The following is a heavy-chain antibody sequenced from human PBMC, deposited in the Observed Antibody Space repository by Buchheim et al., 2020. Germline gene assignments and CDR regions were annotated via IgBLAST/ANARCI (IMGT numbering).Heavy chain of an antibody. CDR2: IFPRDSDM. CDR3: VRGSGYCTNTRCYLFDY. J-gene: IGHJ4*02. V-gene: IGHV5-51*01. D-gene: IGHD2-2*01. Sequence: EVQLVQSGAEVKKPGESLKISCNGSGYTFTEYWIGWVRQMPGKGLEWMGMIFPRDSDMRWSPSFQGQVTISADKSASSAYLQWSSLEASDSAMYYCVRGSGYCTNTRCYLFDYWGQGTL. CDR1: GYTFTEYW.